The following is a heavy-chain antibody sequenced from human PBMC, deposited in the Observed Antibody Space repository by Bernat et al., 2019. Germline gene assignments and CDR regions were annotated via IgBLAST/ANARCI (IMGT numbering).Heavy chain of an antibody. J-gene: IGHJ4*02. D-gene: IGHD3-16*01. CDR1: GFTFSSYS. CDR3: ARWVGDGNFDY. CDR2: ISSSSSYI. V-gene: IGHV3-21*01. Sequence: EVQLVESGGGLVKPGGSLRLSCAASGFTFSSYSMNWVRQAPGKGLEWVSSISSSSSYIYYAHSVKGRFTIARDNAKNSLYLQMNSLRAEDTAVYYCARWVGDGNFDYWGQGTLVTVSS.